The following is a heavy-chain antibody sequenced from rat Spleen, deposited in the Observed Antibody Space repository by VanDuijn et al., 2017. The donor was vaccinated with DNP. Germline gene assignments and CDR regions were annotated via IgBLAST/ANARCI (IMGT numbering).Heavy chain of an antibody. D-gene: IGHD1-11*01. CDR2: ITSSGGKT. Sequence: EVQLVESGGDLVQPGRSLKLSCGASGFTFNNYWMTWIRQVPGKGLEWVASITSSGGKTYYPDSVKGRFTISRDNAKSSRYLQMNSLKSEDTATYYCTRGEGGYYAVDAGGQGTSVTVSS. CDR1: GFTFNNYW. V-gene: IGHV5-31*01. J-gene: IGHJ4*01. CDR3: TRGEGGYYAVDA.